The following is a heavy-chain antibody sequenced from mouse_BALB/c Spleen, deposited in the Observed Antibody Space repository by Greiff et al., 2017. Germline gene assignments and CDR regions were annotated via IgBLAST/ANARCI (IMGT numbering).Heavy chain of an antibody. CDR3: ARETLYYGYDDYAMDY. D-gene: IGHD2-2*01. V-gene: IGHV7-3*02. J-gene: IGHJ4*01. CDR1: GFTFTDYY. CDR2: IRNKANGYTT. Sequence: EVHLVESGGGLVQPGGSLRLSCATSGFTFTDYYMSWVRQPPGKALEWLGFIRNKANGYTTEYSASVKGRFTISRDNSQSILYLQMNTLRAEDSATYYCARETLYYGYDDYAMDYWGQGTSVTVSS.